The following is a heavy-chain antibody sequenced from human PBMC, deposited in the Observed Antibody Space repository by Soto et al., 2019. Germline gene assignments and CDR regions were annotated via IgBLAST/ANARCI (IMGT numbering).Heavy chain of an antibody. CDR2: ISSSGTTI. Sequence: XGSLTLACVASEFTFSSYEMNWVRQAPGKGLEWVSYISSSGTTIYYTDSVKGRFTISRDNAKKSLYLQMNSLRAEDTAVYYCVRFGGAAAGPGDYWGQGPLVTSPQ. CDR1: EFTFSSYE. CDR3: VRFGGAAAGPGDY. J-gene: IGHJ4*02. V-gene: IGHV3-48*03. D-gene: IGHD6-13*01.